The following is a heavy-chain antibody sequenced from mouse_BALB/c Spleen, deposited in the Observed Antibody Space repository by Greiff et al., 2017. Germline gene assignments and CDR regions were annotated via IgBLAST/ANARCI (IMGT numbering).Heavy chain of an antibody. CDR1: GYTFTSYY. V-gene: IGHV1-54*01. D-gene: IGHD1-1*01. CDR3: ATNYYGSSHWYFDV. J-gene: IGHJ1*01. Sequence: QVQLQQSGAELVKPGASVKLSCKASGYTFTSYYMYWVKQRPGQGLEWIGVINPGSGGTNYNEKFKGKATLTADKSSSTAYMQLSSLTSDDSAVYFCATNYYGSSHWYFDVWGAGTTVTVSS. CDR2: INPGSGGT.